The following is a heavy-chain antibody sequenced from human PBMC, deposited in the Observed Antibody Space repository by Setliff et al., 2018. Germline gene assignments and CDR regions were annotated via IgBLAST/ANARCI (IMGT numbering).Heavy chain of an antibody. CDR2: ISSSGST. Sequence: SETLSLTCTVSGGSISSGGYYWTWIRQPAGKGLEWIGHISSSGSTNYNPSLKSRVTISVDTSKNQFSLKLSSVTATDTAVYYCARDGLGAFSLRSMDVWGKGTTVTVSS. CDR1: GGSISSGGYY. D-gene: IGHD3-3*02. CDR3: ARDGLGAFSLRSMDV. V-gene: IGHV4-61*09. J-gene: IGHJ6*04.